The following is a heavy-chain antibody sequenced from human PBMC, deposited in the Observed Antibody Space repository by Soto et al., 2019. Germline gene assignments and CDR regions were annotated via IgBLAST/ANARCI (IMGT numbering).Heavy chain of an antibody. CDR3: ASAPPGPAPRWGV. V-gene: IGHV4-30-2*01. Sequence: PSETLSLTCTVSNGSISGGGYSWSWIRQTPGKGLEWIGYIYPTGKTYYNPSLKNRATLSIDTSQNQFSLQLTSVTAADTAVYYCASAPPGPAPRWGVWGHGTTVTVSS. CDR1: NGSISGGGYS. CDR2: IYPTGKT. D-gene: IGHD3-16*01. J-gene: IGHJ6*02.